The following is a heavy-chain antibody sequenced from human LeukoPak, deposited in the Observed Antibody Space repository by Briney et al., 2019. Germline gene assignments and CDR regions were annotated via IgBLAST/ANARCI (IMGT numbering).Heavy chain of an antibody. V-gene: IGHV5-51*01. Sequence: GEPLKISCKGSGYSFTSYWIGWVRQMPGKGLEWMGIIYPGDSDTTYSPSFQGQVTISADKSISTAYLQWSSLKASDSAMYYCGRIPAAGSLKGSFDIWGQGTMVTVSS. D-gene: IGHD6-13*01. CDR2: IYPGDSDT. J-gene: IGHJ3*02. CDR1: GYSFTSYW. CDR3: GRIPAAGSLKGSFDI.